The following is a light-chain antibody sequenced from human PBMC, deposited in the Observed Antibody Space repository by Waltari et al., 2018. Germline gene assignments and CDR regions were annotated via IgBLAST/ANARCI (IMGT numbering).Light chain of an antibody. CDR2: GGN. Sequence: QSALTQPASVSGSPGQSITISCTGTSSDVGSSNLVSWYQHHPGKAPKLLIYGGNKRPSGVSNRSLGSKARNTASLTISGLQAEDEADYYCCSYAGASTVVFGGGTRVTVL. CDR3: CSYAGASTVV. V-gene: IGLV2-23*01. J-gene: IGLJ2*01. CDR1: SSDVGSSNL.